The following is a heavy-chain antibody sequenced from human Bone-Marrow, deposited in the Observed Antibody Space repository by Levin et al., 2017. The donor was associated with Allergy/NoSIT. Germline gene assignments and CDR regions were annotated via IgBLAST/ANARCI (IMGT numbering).Heavy chain of an antibody. Sequence: ASVKVSCKASGYTFTGYYMHWVRQAPGQGLEWMGWINPNSGGTNYAQKFQGRVTMTRDTSISTAYMELSRLRSDDTAVYYCAGSRIAVAGMVNWFDPWGQGTLVTVSS. D-gene: IGHD6-19*01. CDR1: GYTFTGYY. CDR2: INPNSGGT. J-gene: IGHJ5*02. V-gene: IGHV1-2*02. CDR3: AGSRIAVAGMVNWFDP.